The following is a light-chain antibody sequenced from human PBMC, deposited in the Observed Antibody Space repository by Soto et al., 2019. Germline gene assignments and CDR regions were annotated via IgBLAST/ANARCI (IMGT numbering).Light chain of an antibody. Sequence: DIQMTQSPSTLSASVGDRVTITCRASQSVSFWLAWYQQKPGKAPNLLIYKSSNLESGVPSRFSGSGSGTEFTLTISGLQPDDFATYDCLHYINYPVTFGGGTRVDIK. J-gene: IGKJ4*01. CDR2: KSS. V-gene: IGKV1-5*03. CDR1: QSVSFW. CDR3: LHYINYPVT.